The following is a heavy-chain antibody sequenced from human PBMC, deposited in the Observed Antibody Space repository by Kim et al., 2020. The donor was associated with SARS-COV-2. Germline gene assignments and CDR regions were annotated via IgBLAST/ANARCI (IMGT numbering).Heavy chain of an antibody. J-gene: IGHJ6*02. CDR3: ARGGRYCSSTSCYGSHYYYYYGMDV. CDR2: INHSGST. CDR1: GGSFSGYY. Sequence: SETLSLTCAVYGGSFSGYYWSWIRQPPGKGLEWIGEINHSGSTNYNPSLKSRVTISVDTSKNQFSLKLSSVTAADTAVYYCARGGRYCSSTSCYGSHYYYYYGMDVWGQGTTVTVSS. V-gene: IGHV4-34*01. D-gene: IGHD2-2*01.